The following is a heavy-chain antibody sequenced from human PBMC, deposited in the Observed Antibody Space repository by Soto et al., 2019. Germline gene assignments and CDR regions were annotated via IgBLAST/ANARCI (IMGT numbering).Heavy chain of an antibody. J-gene: IGHJ5*02. D-gene: IGHD2-21*01. V-gene: IGHV1-46*01. Sequence: ASVKISCKASGYSFTKYYIHWVRQAPGQGLEWMGMINPTGGGTSYAQKFKGTVTMTRDTSASTVYMELSSLRSDDTAVYYCARTLRGTSFPFEPWGQGTLVTVS. CDR3: ARTLRGTSFPFEP. CDR1: GYSFTKYY. CDR2: INPTGGGT.